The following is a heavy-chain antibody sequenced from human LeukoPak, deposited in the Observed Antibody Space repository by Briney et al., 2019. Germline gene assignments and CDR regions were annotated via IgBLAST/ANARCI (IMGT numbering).Heavy chain of an antibody. J-gene: IGHJ4*02. V-gene: IGHV3-7*01. CDR2: IKQDGSEK. CDR1: GFTFINYW. D-gene: IGHD3-22*01. Sequence: GGSLRLSCATSGFTFINYWMSWVRQAPGKGLEWVANIKQDGSEKYYGDSVKGRFTISRDNARNSLYLQMNSLRAEDTAVYYCARDNYDSSGPYYFDYWGQGTLVTVSS. CDR3: ARDNYDSSGPYYFDY.